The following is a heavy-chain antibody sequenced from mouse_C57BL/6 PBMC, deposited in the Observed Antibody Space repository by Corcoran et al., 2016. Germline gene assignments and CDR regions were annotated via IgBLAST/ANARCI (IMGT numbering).Heavy chain of an antibody. CDR2: IYPGDGDT. D-gene: IGHD2-4*01. J-gene: IGHJ3*01. Sequence: QVQLQQSGAELVKPGASVKISCKASGYAFSSYWMYWVKQRPGKGLEWIGQIYPGDGDTNYNGKFKGKATLTADKSSSTAYMQLSSLTSEDSAVYFCARCGDYDEGFAYWGQGTLVTVSA. CDR3: ARCGDYDEGFAY. V-gene: IGHV1-80*01. CDR1: GYAFSSYW.